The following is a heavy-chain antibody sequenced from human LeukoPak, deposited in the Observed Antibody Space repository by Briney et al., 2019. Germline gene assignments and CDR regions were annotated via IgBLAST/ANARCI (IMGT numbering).Heavy chain of an antibody. CDR3: AKLPPMDSSPNEFDY. D-gene: IGHD6-13*01. Sequence: GGSLRLSCAASGFTFSSYGMHWVRQAPGKGLEWVAVISYDGSNKYYADSVKGRFTISRDNSKNTLYLQMNSLRAEDTAVYYCAKLPPMDSSPNEFDYWGQGTLVTVSS. J-gene: IGHJ4*02. CDR2: ISYDGSNK. V-gene: IGHV3-30*18. CDR1: GFTFSSYG.